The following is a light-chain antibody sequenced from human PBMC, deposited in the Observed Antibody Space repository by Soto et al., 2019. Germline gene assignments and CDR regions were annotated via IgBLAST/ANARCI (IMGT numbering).Light chain of an antibody. CDR2: EVS. V-gene: IGLV2-14*01. J-gene: IGLJ2*01. Sequence: QSALTQPASVSGSPGQSITISCTGTSSDVGNYNYVSWYQLHPGKAPKLMISEVSNRPSGVSNRFSGSKSGSTASLTISGLQTEDEADYYCSSHTSNSIVLFGGGTKLTVL. CDR3: SSHTSNSIVL. CDR1: SSDVGNYNY.